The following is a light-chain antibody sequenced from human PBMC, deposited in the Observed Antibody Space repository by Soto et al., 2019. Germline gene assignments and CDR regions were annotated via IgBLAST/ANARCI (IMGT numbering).Light chain of an antibody. CDR1: RGVSSTY. J-gene: IGKJ1*01. CDR3: QQYGSSPPT. Sequence: EVVLTQSPGILSLSPGERATLSCRGSRGVSSTYLAWYQRKPGQAPRLLIYGVSSRASGTPDKFSGSGSGTDFTLTISRLGPEDSAVYYCQQYGSSPPTFGQGTKV. V-gene: IGKV3-20*01. CDR2: GVS.